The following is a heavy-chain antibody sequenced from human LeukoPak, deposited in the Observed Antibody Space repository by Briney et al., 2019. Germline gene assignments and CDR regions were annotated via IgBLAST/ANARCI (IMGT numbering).Heavy chain of an antibody. CDR2: INHSGST. CDR3: ARFSPYCSGGSCYDVTGFDY. J-gene: IGHJ4*02. V-gene: IGHV4-34*01. Sequence: SETLSLTCAVYGGSFSGYYWSWIRQPPGKGLEWIGEINHSGSTNYNPSLKSRVTISVDTSKNQFSLKLSSVTAADTAVYYCARFSPYCSGGSCYDVTGFDYWGQGTLATVSS. CDR1: GGSFSGYY. D-gene: IGHD2-15*01.